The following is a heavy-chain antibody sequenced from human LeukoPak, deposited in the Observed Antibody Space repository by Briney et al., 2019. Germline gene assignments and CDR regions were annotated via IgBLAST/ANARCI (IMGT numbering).Heavy chain of an antibody. CDR2: IDHSGNT. J-gene: IGHJ4*02. CDR1: GGSFSGHY. V-gene: IGHV4-34*01. CDR3: AREDTGGLDY. D-gene: IGHD2-8*02. Sequence: SETLSLTCAVSGGSFSGHYWSWIRQSPGEGLEWIGEIDHSGNTNYNPSLKGRLTISVDTSKNQFSLKLISVTAADTAVYYCAREDTGGLDYWGQGILVTVSP.